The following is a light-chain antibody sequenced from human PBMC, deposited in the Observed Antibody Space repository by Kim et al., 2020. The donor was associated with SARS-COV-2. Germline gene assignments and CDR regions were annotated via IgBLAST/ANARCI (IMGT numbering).Light chain of an antibody. V-gene: IGLV2-14*03. CDR2: DVT. CDR1: SSDIGGYNY. CDR3: SSYTTTASWV. Sequence: GQSITISCTGTSSDIGGYNYVSWYKQIPGKAPEVIIYDVTKRPSWVSDRFSGFKSGNTASLTISGLQAEDDGDYFCSSYTTTASWVFGGGTRLTVL. J-gene: IGLJ3*02.